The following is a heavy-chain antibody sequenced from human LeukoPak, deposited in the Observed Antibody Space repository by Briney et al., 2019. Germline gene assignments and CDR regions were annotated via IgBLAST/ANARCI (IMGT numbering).Heavy chain of an antibody. Sequence: ASVTVSFKASGYTFAGYYMHWVRQAPGQGREWMGWINPNSGGTNYAQKFQGRVTMTRDTSISTACMELSRLRSDDTAVYYCASGVVVAATSFDYWGQGTLVTVSS. D-gene: IGHD2-15*01. CDR2: INPNSGGT. CDR3: ASGVVVAATSFDY. CDR1: GYTFAGYY. J-gene: IGHJ4*02. V-gene: IGHV1-2*02.